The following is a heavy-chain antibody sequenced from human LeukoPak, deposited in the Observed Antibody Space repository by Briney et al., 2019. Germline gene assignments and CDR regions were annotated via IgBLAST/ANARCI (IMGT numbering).Heavy chain of an antibody. J-gene: IGHJ5*02. CDR2: INSGSGGT. CDR1: GYLFTAFY. D-gene: IGHD1-26*01. V-gene: IGHV1-2*06. Sequence: GASVKVSCKASGYLFTAFYMSWVRQAPGQGLEWMGRINSGSGGTNYAQKFQDRVTMTRDTSISTVYIELTRLRSDDTAMYYCTRVFNSGFDPWAREPWSPSPQ. CDR3: TRVFNSGFDP.